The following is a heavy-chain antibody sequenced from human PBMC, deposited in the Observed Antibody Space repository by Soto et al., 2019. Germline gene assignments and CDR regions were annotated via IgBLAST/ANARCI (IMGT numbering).Heavy chain of an antibody. CDR3: ARACGLFDYVWGSYRFFYLDY. V-gene: IGHV1-18*01. CDR1: GYTFTSYG. J-gene: IGHJ4*02. CDR2: ISAYNGNT. Sequence: ASVKVSCKASGYTFTSYGISWVRQAPGQGREWMGWISAYNGNTNYAQKPQGRVTMTTDTSTSTAYMELRSLRSDDTAVYYCARACGLFDYVWGSYRFFYLDYWGQGXLVTVYS. D-gene: IGHD3-16*02.